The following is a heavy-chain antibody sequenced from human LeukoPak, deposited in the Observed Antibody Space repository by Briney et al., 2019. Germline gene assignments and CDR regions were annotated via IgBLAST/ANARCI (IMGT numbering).Heavy chain of an antibody. CDR3: ARSHSVWTSFDY. CDR1: GGSISSYY. J-gene: IGHJ4*02. D-gene: IGHD3/OR15-3a*01. Sequence: PSETLSLTCTVSGGSISSYYWSWIRQPPGKGLEWIGYIYYSGSTNYNPSLKSRVAISVDTSKNQFSLKLSSVTAADTAVYYCARSHSVWTSFDYWGQGTLVTVSS. CDR2: IYYSGST. V-gene: IGHV4-59*01.